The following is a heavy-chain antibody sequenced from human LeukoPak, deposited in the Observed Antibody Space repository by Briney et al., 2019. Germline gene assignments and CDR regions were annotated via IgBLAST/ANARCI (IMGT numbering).Heavy chain of an antibody. D-gene: IGHD5-24*01. J-gene: IGHJ5*02. CDR2: ITISGHTK. CDR3: ARGDPHADL. V-gene: IGHV3-48*03. CDR1: GFDLSTYE. Sequence: PGGSLRLSCAASGFDLSTYEMNWVRQAPGKGLEWIADITISGHTKNYADSVKGRFSISRDNARTSLYLQMHSLRVEDTGVYYCARGDPHADLWGQGTLVPVSS.